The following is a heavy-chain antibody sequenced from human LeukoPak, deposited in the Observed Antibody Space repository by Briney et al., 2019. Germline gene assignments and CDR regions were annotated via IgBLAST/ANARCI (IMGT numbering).Heavy chain of an antibody. CDR1: GFTFSDYY. D-gene: IGHD3-16*01. J-gene: IGHJ3*02. CDR3: AKDYDMGVPAHLDAFDI. CDR2: IGSSGRTI. V-gene: IGHV3-11*04. Sequence: GGSLRLSCAASGFTFSDYYMSWIRQAPGKGLEWVSYIGSSGRTIYYADSVKGRFTISRDNAKNSLYLQMNSLRAEDTAVYYCAKDYDMGVPAHLDAFDIWGQGTMVTVSS.